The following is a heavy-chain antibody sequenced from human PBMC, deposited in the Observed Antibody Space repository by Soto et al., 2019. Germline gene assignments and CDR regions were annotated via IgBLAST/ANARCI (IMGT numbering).Heavy chain of an antibody. Sequence: GGSLRPSCAGAGFTFCIYSISWGRQAPGNGLEWVSEISGSGGSTYYADSVKGRFTISRDNSKNTLYLQMNSLRAEDTAVYYCAKALRYFDWSEYGMDVWGQGTTVTVSS. D-gene: IGHD3-9*01. CDR3: AKALRYFDWSEYGMDV. CDR1: GFTFCIYS. J-gene: IGHJ6*02. V-gene: IGHV3-23*01. CDR2: ISGSGGST.